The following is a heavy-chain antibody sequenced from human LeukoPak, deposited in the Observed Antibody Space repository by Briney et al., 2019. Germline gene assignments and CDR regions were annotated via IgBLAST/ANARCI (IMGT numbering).Heavy chain of an antibody. Sequence: ASVKVSCKTSGYTFSTYAIQWVRQAPGQRLEWMGWINGGDGNTKFSQKFQGRVTITRDTSASSSYMELSSLRFEDTAVYYCARSYIVVVPAVYFDYWGQGTLVTVSS. D-gene: IGHD2-2*01. J-gene: IGHJ4*02. CDR1: GYTFSTYA. CDR2: INGGDGNT. V-gene: IGHV1-3*01. CDR3: ARSYIVVVPAVYFDY.